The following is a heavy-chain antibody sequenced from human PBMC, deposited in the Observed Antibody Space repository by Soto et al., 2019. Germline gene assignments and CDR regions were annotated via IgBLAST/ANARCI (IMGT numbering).Heavy chain of an antibody. CDR3: SKKRYWYGTQYFFGF. Sequence: QVQLVESGGGVVQPGRSLRLSCAASGFTFSTYGMHWVRQAPGKGLEWVAVVSYDGSIKYYADSVKGRFTTSRDNSKKPVVLQMNRLGAEETACLFWSKKRYWYGTQYFFGFWGQGTLVNVSS. V-gene: IGHV3-30*18. J-gene: IGHJ4*02. D-gene: IGHD2-21*01. CDR1: GFTFSTYG. CDR2: VSYDGSIK.